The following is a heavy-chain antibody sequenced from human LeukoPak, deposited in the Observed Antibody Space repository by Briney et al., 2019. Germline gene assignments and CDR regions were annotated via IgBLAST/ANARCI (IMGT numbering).Heavy chain of an antibody. Sequence: GEPLKISCKGSGYSFTSYWIGWVRQMPGKGLEWMGIIYPGDSDTRYSPSFQGQVTISADKSINTAYLQWSSLKAPDTAMYYCARRYSGYNIYDFDYWGQGTLVTVSS. J-gene: IGHJ4*02. D-gene: IGHD5-12*01. CDR3: ARRYSGYNIYDFDY. CDR2: IYPGDSDT. V-gene: IGHV5-51*01. CDR1: GYSFTSYW.